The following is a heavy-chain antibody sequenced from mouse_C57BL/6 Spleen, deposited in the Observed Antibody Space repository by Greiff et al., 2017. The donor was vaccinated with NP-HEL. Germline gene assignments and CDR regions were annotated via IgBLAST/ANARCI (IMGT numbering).Heavy chain of an antibody. J-gene: IGHJ2*01. CDR3: ARDLFDGFYFDY. D-gene: IGHD2-3*01. V-gene: IGHV1-22*01. Sequence: EVQLQQSGPELVKPGASVKMSCKASGYTFTDYNMHWVKQSPGKSLEWIGYINPNNGGTSYNQKFKGKATLTVNKSSSTAYMELRSLTSEDSAVYYCARDLFDGFYFDYWGQGTTLTVSS. CDR2: INPNNGGT. CDR1: GYTFTDYN.